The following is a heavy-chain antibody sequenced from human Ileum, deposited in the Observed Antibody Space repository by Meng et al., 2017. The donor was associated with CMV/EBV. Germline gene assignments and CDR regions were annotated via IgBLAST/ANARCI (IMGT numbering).Heavy chain of an antibody. CDR3: ATDWDLNY. V-gene: IGHV6-1*01. J-gene: IGHJ4*02. CDR1: GDTVSRNSFV. Sequence: QLQLSHSCPALLKPSQTLLLTCAVSGDTVSRNSFVCTWFMQSPSRGLEWLGRTFYKSTYYNDYAVSAKSRIIINADTSNNQLSLQLNSVTPDDTAVYYCATDWDLNYWGQGILVTVSS. CDR2: TFYKSTYYN. D-gene: IGHD3-9*01.